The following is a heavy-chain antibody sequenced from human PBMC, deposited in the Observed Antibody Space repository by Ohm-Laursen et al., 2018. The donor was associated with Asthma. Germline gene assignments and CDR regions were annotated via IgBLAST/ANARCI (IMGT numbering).Heavy chain of an antibody. CDR3: TRGRANYDFWSGYHDAFDI. J-gene: IGHJ3*02. CDR1: GFTFSGYY. Sequence: SLRLSCAASGFTFSGYYMTWIRQAPGKGLEWVAYISTSGTYTNYADSVKGRFTISRDNAKNSLYLQMNSLRAEDTAVYYCTRGRANYDFWSGYHDAFDIWGQGTMVTVSS. D-gene: IGHD3-3*01. V-gene: IGHV3-11*06. CDR2: ISTSGTYT.